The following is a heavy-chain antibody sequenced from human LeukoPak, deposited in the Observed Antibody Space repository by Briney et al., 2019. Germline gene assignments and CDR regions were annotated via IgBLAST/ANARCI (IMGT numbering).Heavy chain of an antibody. Sequence: GGSLRLSCAASGVTFSSYWMHCVREVPGKGLVAGSRMNTDGRVTTSADSVQSRFTISRDNTENTLCLQMSSLRAEDTAVYYCAREWKKTGAFDHWGQGTLVTVSS. V-gene: IGHV3-74*01. CDR2: MNTDGRVT. D-gene: IGHD1-1*01. CDR3: AREWKKTGAFDH. CDR1: GVTFSSYW. J-gene: IGHJ4*02.